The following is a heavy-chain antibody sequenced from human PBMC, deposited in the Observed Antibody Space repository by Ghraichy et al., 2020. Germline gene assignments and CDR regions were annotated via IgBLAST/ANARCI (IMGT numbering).Heavy chain of an antibody. CDR3: AKYCISASCYLREVYYGMDV. CDR2: ISDDGGTT. Sequence: SCAASGFTFSNYAMSWVRQAPEKGLEWVSAISDDGGTTYYADAVKGRFTVSRDNSKNTLYLQMNSLRAEDTAVYYCAKYCISASCYLREVYYGMDVWGQGTTVTVSS. D-gene: IGHD2-2*01. CDR1: GFTFSNYA. V-gene: IGHV3-23*01. J-gene: IGHJ6*02.